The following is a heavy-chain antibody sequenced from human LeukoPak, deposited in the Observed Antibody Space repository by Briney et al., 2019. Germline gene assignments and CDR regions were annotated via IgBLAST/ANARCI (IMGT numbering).Heavy chain of an antibody. J-gene: IGHJ3*02. CDR2: ISYDGSNK. CDR3: ATTYYYDSSGWEAFDI. Sequence: GRSLRLSCAASGFTFSSYGMHWVRQAPGKGLEWVAVISYDGSNKYYADSVKGRFTISRDNSKNTLYLQVNSLRAEDTAVYYCATTYYYDSSGWEAFDIWGQGTMVTVSS. CDR1: GFTFSSYG. D-gene: IGHD3-22*01. V-gene: IGHV3-30*03.